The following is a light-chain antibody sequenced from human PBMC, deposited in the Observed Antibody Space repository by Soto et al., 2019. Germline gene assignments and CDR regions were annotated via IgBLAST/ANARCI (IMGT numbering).Light chain of an antibody. CDR2: GAS. J-gene: IGKJ2*01. CDR1: HSLDSRY. V-gene: IGKV3-20*01. CDR3: QQYGGSPYT. Sequence: EIVLTQSPGTLSLSPGERATLSCRASHSLDSRYLAWYQQKPGQSPRLLIYGASKRAPGTPDRIGGSGSGTHFTLTIGSLEPEDFAVHFCQQYGGSPYTFGRGTTVDIK.